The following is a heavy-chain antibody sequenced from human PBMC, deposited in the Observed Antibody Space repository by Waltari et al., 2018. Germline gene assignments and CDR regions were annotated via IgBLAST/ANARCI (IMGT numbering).Heavy chain of an antibody. CDR1: GGSGHSGTYY. Sequence: QVQLQESGPGLVKPSETLSLTCTVSGGSGHSGTYYWSWIRQPPGKGLEWIGYISYSGITKYTPSLESRVTMSIDTSKNRFSLRLSSVTAADTAVYYCARGGASSRPFPYWGQGTLVTVSS. V-gene: IGHV4-61*01. J-gene: IGHJ4*02. CDR3: ARGGASSRPFPY. CDR2: ISYSGIT. D-gene: IGHD6-13*01.